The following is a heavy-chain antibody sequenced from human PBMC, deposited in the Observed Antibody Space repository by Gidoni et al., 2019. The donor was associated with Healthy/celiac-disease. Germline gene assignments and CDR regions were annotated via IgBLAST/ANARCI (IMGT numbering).Heavy chain of an antibody. Sequence: EVQLVESGGGLVQPGGSLRLSCAASGFTFSRYDMHWVRQATGKGLEWVSAIGTAGDTYYPGSVKGRFTISREKAKNSLYLQMNSLRAGDTAVYYCARARRITIFGVVDNWFDPWGQGTLVTVSS. D-gene: IGHD3-3*01. J-gene: IGHJ5*02. CDR3: ARARRITIFGVVDNWFDP. CDR1: GFTFSRYD. CDR2: IGTAGDT. V-gene: IGHV3-13*01.